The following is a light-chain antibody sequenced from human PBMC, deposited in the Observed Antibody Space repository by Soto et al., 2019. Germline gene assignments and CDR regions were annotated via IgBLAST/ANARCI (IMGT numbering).Light chain of an antibody. CDR1: ISDIGGYNY. CDR2: EVS. J-gene: IGLJ1*01. V-gene: IGLV2-14*01. Sequence: QSLLNQPACVSGSPGQSITISCTGTISDIGGYNYVSWYQQHPGKAPKLMIYEVSNRPSGISNRFSGSKSGNTASLTISGLQADDEADYYCRSYTSSSTLYVFGTGTKVTVL. CDR3: RSYTSSSTLYV.